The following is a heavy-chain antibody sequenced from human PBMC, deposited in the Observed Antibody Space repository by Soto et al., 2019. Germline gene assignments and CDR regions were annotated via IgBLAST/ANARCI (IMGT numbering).Heavy chain of an antibody. Sequence: EVQLLESGGGLVQPGGSLRLSCEASGFTFSSYAMTWVRQAPGKGLEWVSSISRSGDNTYYADSVKGRVTISRDNSKNTLFMKVSRLRAEDSAVYYCVKFMPSYFGSTGYFDHWGQGTLVNGSS. CDR3: VKFMPSYFGSTGYFDH. J-gene: IGHJ4*02. CDR1: GFTFSSYA. CDR2: ISRSGDNT. V-gene: IGHV3-23*01. D-gene: IGHD3-22*01.